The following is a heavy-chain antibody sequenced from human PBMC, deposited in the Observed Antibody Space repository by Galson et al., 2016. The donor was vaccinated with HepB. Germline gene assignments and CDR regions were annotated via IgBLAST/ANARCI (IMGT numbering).Heavy chain of an antibody. CDR3: ARAVLRDGSGWGRALEL. D-gene: IGHD6-19*01. Sequence: SLRLSCAASRFTFSSYGMHWVRQAPGKGLEWVAFIWYDGTDKSYADSVKGRFTISRDNSKNTPYLQLDSLRVEDTGIYYCARAVLRDGSGWGRALELWGQGTGVTVSS. V-gene: IGHV3-33*01. J-gene: IGHJ3*01. CDR2: IWYDGTDK. CDR1: RFTFSSYG.